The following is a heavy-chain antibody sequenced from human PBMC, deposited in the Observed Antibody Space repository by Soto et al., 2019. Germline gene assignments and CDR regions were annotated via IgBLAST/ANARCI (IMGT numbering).Heavy chain of an antibody. CDR2: IIPILGIA. CDR1: GGTFSSYT. V-gene: IGHV1-69*02. Sequence: QVQLVQSGAEVKKPGSSVKVSCKASGGTFSSYTISWVRQAPGQGLEWMGRIIPILGIANYAQKFQGRVTITADKSTSTAYMELSSLRSEDTAVYYCARRKDGSAAFDIWGQGTMVTVSS. CDR3: ARRKDGSAAFDI. J-gene: IGHJ3*02. D-gene: IGHD3-22*01.